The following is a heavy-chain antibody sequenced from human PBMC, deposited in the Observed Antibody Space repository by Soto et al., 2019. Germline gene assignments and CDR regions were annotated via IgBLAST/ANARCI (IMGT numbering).Heavy chain of an antibody. CDR3: ALEGGGATRRSYFDY. D-gene: IGHD3-16*01. CDR1: GITFSSYG. J-gene: IGHJ4*02. Sequence: QVQLVESGGGVVQPGRSLRLSCAASGITFSSYGMHWVRQAPGKGLEWVAVIWYDGSNKYYADSVKGRFTISRDNSKNTLYLQMNSLRAEDTAVYYCALEGGGATRRSYFDYWGQGTLVTVSS. V-gene: IGHV3-33*01. CDR2: IWYDGSNK.